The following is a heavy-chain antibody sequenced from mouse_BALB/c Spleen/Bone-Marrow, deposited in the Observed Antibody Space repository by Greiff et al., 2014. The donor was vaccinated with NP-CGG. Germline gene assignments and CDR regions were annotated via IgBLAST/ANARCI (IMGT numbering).Heavy chain of an antibody. Sequence: EVKLMESGGGLVKPGGSLKLSCAASGFTFSSYTMSWVRQTPEKRLEWVATITSGGSYTHYPDSVKGRFTISRDNAKNTLYQQMSSLKSEDTAMYYCTRDNGPFDYWGQGTTLTVSS. CDR2: ITSGGSYT. CDR3: TRDNGPFDY. CDR1: GFTFSSYT. D-gene: IGHD1-2*01. J-gene: IGHJ2*01. V-gene: IGHV5-6-4*01.